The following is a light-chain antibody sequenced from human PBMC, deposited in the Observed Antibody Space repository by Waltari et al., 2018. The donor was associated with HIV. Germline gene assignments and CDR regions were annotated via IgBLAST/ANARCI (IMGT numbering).Light chain of an antibody. CDR2: GNI. V-gene: IGLV1-40*01. CDR1: GPTLGAGYD. Sequence: QPVLTQPPSVSGAPGLGVTVSCPGSGPTLGAGYDLHGYQQLPGTAPNLLIYGNINRPSGVPDRFSASKSGTSASLAITGLQPEDEADYYCQSYDSSLSAWVFGGGTKLTVL. CDR3: QSYDSSLSAWV. J-gene: IGLJ3*02.